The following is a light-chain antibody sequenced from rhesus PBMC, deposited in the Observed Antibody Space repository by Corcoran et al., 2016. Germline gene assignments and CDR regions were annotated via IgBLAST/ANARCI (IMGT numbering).Light chain of an antibody. CDR3: QKYSNSPRT. Sequence: QVILTQSPATLSLSPGERATLSCRASQRVSSYLAWYQQKPGQAPRLLIQGASIRATGIPDRFSGSGSWTDFNLTIRSLEPEDFAVYYCQKYSNSPRTFGQGTKVEIK. CDR2: GAS. J-gene: IGKJ1*01. V-gene: IGKV3-53*01. CDR1: QRVSSY.